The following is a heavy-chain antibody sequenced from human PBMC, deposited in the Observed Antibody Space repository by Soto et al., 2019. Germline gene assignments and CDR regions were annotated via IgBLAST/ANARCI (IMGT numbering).Heavy chain of an antibody. D-gene: IGHD2-2*01. CDR2: VLYSGGS. J-gene: IGHJ4*02. Sequence: QVQLQESGPGLVKPSETLSLTCTVSGGAITSYYWAWIRQPPGEGLEWIGYVLYSGGSSYNPSLTSRVTISLDTSKSQFSLKLSSVTAADTAVYYCARVSQYCSSSSCSVDRLDYWGQGSLVTVSS. CDR1: GGAITSYY. CDR3: ARVSQYCSSSSCSVDRLDY. V-gene: IGHV4-59*01.